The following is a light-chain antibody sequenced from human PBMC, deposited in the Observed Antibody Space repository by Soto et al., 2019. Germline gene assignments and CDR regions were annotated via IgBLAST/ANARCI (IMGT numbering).Light chain of an antibody. CDR2: DVS. J-gene: IGKJ5*01. Sequence: DIVLTQSPGTLSLSPGDRATLSCRASQSVSTSYLAWYQQKPGQAPRLLIYDVSTRATGIPARFSGSGSGTEFTLTISSLQSEDFAVYYCQQYKNWPPITFGQGTRLEIK. CDR3: QQYKNWPPIT. CDR1: QSVSTSY. V-gene: IGKV3-15*01.